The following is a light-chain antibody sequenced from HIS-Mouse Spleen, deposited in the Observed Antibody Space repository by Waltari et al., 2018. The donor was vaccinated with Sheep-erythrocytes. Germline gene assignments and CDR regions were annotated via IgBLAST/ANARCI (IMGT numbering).Light chain of an antibody. Sequence: AIRMTQSPSSFSASTGDRVTITCRASQGISSYLAWYQQKPWKAPKLLIYAASTLQSGVPSRFSGSGSGTDVTLTISCLQSEDFATYYCQQYYSYPRTFGQGTKVEIK. V-gene: IGKV1-8*01. CDR3: QQYYSYPRT. CDR1: QGISSY. J-gene: IGKJ1*01. CDR2: AAS.